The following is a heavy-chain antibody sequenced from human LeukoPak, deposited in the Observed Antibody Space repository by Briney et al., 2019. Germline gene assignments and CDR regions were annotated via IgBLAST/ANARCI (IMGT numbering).Heavy chain of an antibody. CDR2: ISSSSTYI. Sequence: PGGSLRLSCAASGFTFSSCSMNWVRQAPGKGLEWVSSISSSSTYIYYADSLKGRFTVSRDNAKNSLYLQMNSLRTEDTAVYYCARDGWKETLNYYYYYGMDVWGQGTTVTVSS. CDR1: GFTFSSCS. V-gene: IGHV3-21*01. J-gene: IGHJ6*02. CDR3: ARDGWKETLNYYYYYGMDV. D-gene: IGHD1-1*01.